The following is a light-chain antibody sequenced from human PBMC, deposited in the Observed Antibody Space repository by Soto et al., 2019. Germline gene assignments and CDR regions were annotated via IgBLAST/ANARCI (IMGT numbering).Light chain of an antibody. Sequence: EIVLTQSPATLSLSPGERATLSCRASQSVSSYLAWYQQQHGQAPRLLIYDASNRATGIPARFSSSRCGRYFPLSIISLGPEDFAGYYCQQRSNWPRTWTFGQGTKVEIK. CDR2: DAS. V-gene: IGKV3-11*02. J-gene: IGKJ1*01. CDR1: QSVSSY. CDR3: QQRSNWPRTWT.